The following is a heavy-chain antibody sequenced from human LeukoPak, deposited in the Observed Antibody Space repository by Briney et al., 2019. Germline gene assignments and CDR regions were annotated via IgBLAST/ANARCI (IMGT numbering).Heavy chain of an antibody. D-gene: IGHD3-10*01. V-gene: IGHV3-11*01. CDR3: ARGRGAGPGAHFDY. CDR2: ISTRRQSI. J-gene: IGHJ4*02. Sequence: GGSLRLSCTTSGLTFSDEYMSWIRQAPGRGLEWISYISTRRQSIFYADSVKGRFTISRDIAKNTLFLQMSNLRAEDTAVYYCARGRGAGPGAHFDYWGQGTLVIVSS. CDR1: GLTFSDEY.